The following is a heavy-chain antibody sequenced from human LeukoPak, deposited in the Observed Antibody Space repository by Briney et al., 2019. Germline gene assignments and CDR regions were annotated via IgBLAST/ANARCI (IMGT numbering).Heavy chain of an antibody. CDR1: GFSVSTYA. D-gene: IGHD3-16*01. CDR2: ISVSGDNT. Sequence: GGSLRLSCAASGFSVSTYAMSWVRQAPGKGLEWVSAISVSGDNTYYADSVKGRFTLFRDNSKNTLYLQMNRLRVEVTAVYYFGKEGGGADDYWGQGTLVTVSS. J-gene: IGHJ4*02. V-gene: IGHV3-23*01. CDR3: GKEGGGADDY.